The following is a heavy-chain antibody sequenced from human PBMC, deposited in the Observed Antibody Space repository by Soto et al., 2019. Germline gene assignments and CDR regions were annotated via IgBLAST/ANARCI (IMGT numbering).Heavy chain of an antibody. Sequence: GGSLRLSCAASGFTFSSYDIHWVRQATGKGLEWVSGIGNAGDTYYPGSVKGRFTISRENAKNSLYLQMNSLRAGDTAVYYCARAASGHYLDYWGQGTLVTVSS. CDR3: ARAASGHYLDY. CDR2: IGNAGDT. J-gene: IGHJ4*02. D-gene: IGHD3-10*01. CDR1: GFTFSSYD. V-gene: IGHV3-13*01.